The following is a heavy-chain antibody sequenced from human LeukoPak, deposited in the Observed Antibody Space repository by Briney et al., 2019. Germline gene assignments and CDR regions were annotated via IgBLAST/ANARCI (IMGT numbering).Heavy chain of an antibody. CDR3: TTSWGIAAAGMGFDY. J-gene: IGHJ4*02. Sequence: GGSLRLSCAASGLTFSNAWISWVRQAPGKGLEWVGRIKSKTDGGTTDYAAPVKGRFTISRDDSKNTLYLQMNSLKTEDTAVYYCTTSWGIAAAGMGFDYWGQGTLVTVSS. CDR1: GLTFSNAW. V-gene: IGHV3-15*01. CDR2: IKSKTDGGTT. D-gene: IGHD6-13*01.